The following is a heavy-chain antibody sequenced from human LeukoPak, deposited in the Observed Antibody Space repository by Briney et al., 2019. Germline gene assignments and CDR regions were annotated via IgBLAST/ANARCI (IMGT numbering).Heavy chain of an antibody. J-gene: IGHJ6*03. V-gene: IGHV4-59*01. Sequence: SETLSLTCTVSGDSITNYYWSWIRQPPGKGLEWIGYISYSGSTNYNPSLKSRVTISVDMSKNQFSLKLSSVTAADMAVYYCARDGGLTNRMDVWGKGTTVTVSS. D-gene: IGHD1-14*01. CDR2: ISYSGST. CDR3: ARDGGLTNRMDV. CDR1: GDSITNYY.